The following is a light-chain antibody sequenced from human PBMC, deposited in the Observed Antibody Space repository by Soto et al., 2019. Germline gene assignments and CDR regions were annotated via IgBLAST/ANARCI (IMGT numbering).Light chain of an antibody. CDR1: SSDVGGYNY. CDR3: SSYTSSTTLV. J-gene: IGLJ1*01. Sequence: QSALTQPASVSGSPGQSITISCTGTSSDVGGYNYVSWYQQHPGKAPKLIIYGVTNRPSGVSNRFSASKSGNTASLATSGLQAEDEADYYCSSYTSSTTLVFGTGTKSPS. CDR2: GVT. V-gene: IGLV2-14*03.